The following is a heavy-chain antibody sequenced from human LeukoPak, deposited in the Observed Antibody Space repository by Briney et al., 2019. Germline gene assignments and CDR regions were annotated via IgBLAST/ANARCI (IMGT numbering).Heavy chain of an antibody. Sequence: ASVKVSCKVSGYTLTELSMHWVRQAPGKGLEWMGGFDPEDGETIYAQKFQGRVTMTRNISVSTAYMELISLRSEDTAVYYCATFPRGRAFDVWGQGTMVTVSS. V-gene: IGHV1-24*01. D-gene: IGHD3-10*01. CDR3: ATFPRGRAFDV. CDR2: FDPEDGET. J-gene: IGHJ3*01. CDR1: GYTLTELS.